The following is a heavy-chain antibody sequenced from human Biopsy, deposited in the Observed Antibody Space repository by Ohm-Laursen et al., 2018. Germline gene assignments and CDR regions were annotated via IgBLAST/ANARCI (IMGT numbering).Heavy chain of an antibody. Sequence: GSLRLSCAASRFTFSDYFMSWIRQAPGKGLEWVSYISSSGITAHYADSVKGRFTISRDNAKNSLYLQMNSLRAEDTAIYYCARNGWNFEFDSWGKGTLVAVSS. J-gene: IGHJ4*02. D-gene: IGHD1-7*01. CDR3: ARNGWNFEFDS. V-gene: IGHV3-11*01. CDR2: ISSSGITA. CDR1: RFTFSDYF.